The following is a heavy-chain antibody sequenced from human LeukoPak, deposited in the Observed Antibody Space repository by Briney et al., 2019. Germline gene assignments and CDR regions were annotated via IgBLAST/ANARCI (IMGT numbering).Heavy chain of an antibody. Sequence: GRSLRLSCAASGFTFSSYAMHWVRQAPGKGLECVAVISYDGSNKYYADSVKGRFTISRDNSKNTLYLQMNSLRAEDTAVYYCARSLPGYYGMDVWGQGTTVTVSS. CDR3: ARSLPGYYGMDV. V-gene: IGHV3-30-3*01. CDR2: ISYDGSNK. J-gene: IGHJ6*02. CDR1: GFTFSSYA.